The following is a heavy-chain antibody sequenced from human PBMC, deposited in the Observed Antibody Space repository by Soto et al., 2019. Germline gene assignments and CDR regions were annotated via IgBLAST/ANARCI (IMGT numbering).Heavy chain of an antibody. CDR2: ISYDGSNK. V-gene: IGHV3-30-3*01. Sequence: GGSLRLSCAASGFTFSSYAMHWVRQAPGKGLEWVAVISYDGSNKYYADSVKGRFTISRDNSKNTLYLQMNSLRAEDTAVYYCARDPTFLGQAPNWFDPWGQGTLVTVPS. D-gene: IGHD6-6*01. CDR1: GFTFSSYA. J-gene: IGHJ5*02. CDR3: ARDPTFLGQAPNWFDP.